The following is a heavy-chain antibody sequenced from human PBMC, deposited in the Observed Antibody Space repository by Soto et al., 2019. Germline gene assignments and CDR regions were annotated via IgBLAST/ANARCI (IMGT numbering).Heavy chain of an antibody. CDR2: MSGSGDST. CDR3: AKGNGVQAAWFDY. V-gene: IGHV3-23*01. CDR1: GFTFRSYA. J-gene: IGHJ4*02. Sequence: EVQLLESGGGLVQPGGSLRLSCAASGFTFRSYAMTWVRQAPGKGLEWVSTMSGSGDSTYYADSVKGHFTISRDNSKNTLYLQMNGLRPEDTAVYYCAKGNGVQAAWFDYWGQGTLVTVSS. D-gene: IGHD2-2*01.